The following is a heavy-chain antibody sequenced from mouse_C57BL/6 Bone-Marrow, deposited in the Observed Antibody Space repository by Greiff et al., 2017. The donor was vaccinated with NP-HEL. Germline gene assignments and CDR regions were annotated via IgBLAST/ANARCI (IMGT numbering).Heavy chain of an antibody. CDR1: GYTFTSYC. CDR3: ARGWDWFAY. Sequence: QVQLQQSGAELARPGASVKLSCKASGYTFTSYCISWVKQRPGQGLEWIGEIYPRSGNTYYNEKFKGKATLTADKSSSTAYMELRSLTSEDSAVYFCARGWDWFAYWGQGTLVTVSA. J-gene: IGHJ3*01. D-gene: IGHD4-1*01. CDR2: IYPRSGNT. V-gene: IGHV1-81*01.